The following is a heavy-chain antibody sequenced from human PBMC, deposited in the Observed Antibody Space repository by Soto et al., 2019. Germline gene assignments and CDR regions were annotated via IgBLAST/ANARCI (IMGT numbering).Heavy chain of an antibody. CDR1: GYPIISGYY. V-gene: IGHV4-38-2*02. D-gene: IGHD2-21*02. J-gene: IGHJ4*02. CDR2: IYHSGST. Sequence: SETLSLTCTVSGYPIISGYYWAWIRQPPGKGLEWFGSIYHSGSTYYNPSLKSRVTISVDTSKKQFSLKLTSVTAADTAVYYCARNNGGDFSFDSWGQGTLVTVSS. CDR3: ARNNGGDFSFDS.